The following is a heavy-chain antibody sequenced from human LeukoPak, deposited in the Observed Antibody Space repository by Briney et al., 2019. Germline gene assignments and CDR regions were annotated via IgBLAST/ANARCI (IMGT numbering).Heavy chain of an antibody. Sequence: GGSLRLSCAASGFTFSSYWMHWVRQAPGKGLVWVSRINSDGSSTSYADSVKGRFTISRDNAKNTLYPQMNSLRAEDTAVYYCARGEGTYYYDSSGFYWGQGTLVTVSS. J-gene: IGHJ4*02. V-gene: IGHV3-74*01. CDR1: GFTFSSYW. CDR3: ARGEGTYYYDSSGFY. D-gene: IGHD3-22*01. CDR2: INSDGSST.